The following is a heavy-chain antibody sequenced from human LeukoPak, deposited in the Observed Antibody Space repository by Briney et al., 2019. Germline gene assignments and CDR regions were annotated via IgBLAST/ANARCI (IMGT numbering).Heavy chain of an antibody. CDR3: ARTGYSSSWYLYYYYGMDV. CDR1: GGTFSSYA. J-gene: IGHJ6*02. CDR2: IIPILGIA. D-gene: IGHD6-13*01. Sequence: SVKVSCKASGGTFSSYAISWVRQAPGQGLEWMGRIIPILGIANYAQKFQGRVTITADKSTSTAYMELSSLRSEDTAVYYCARTGYSSSWYLYYYYGMDVWGQGTTVTVSS. V-gene: IGHV1-69*04.